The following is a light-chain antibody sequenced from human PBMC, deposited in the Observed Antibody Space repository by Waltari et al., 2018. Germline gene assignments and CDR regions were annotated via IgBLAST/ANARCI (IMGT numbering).Light chain of an antibody. CDR2: DAS. J-gene: IGKJ1*01. CDR1: QSVSRT. CDR3: QKYGTRPAT. Sequence: EIVLTQSPGTLSLSPGERATLSCRASQSVSRTLAWYQQKPRQVPRLLIHDASIRAPGIPDRFSGRGCGTDFSRTISGLEPEDFAVSCCQKYGTRPATFGQGTKVEIK. V-gene: IGKV3-20*01.